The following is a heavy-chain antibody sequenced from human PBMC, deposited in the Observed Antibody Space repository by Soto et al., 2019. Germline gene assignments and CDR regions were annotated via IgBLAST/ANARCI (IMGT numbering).Heavy chain of an antibody. D-gene: IGHD6-6*01. J-gene: IGHJ6*03. Sequence: QVQLQQWGAGLLKPSETLSLTCAVYGGSFSGYYWSWIRQPPGKGLEWIGEINHSGSTNYNPSLKSRFTISVDTSKNQFSLKLSSVTAADTAVYYCARGRIAARYYYYYMDVRGKGTTVTVSS. CDR2: INHSGST. CDR1: GGSFSGYY. V-gene: IGHV4-34*01. CDR3: ARGRIAARYYYYYMDV.